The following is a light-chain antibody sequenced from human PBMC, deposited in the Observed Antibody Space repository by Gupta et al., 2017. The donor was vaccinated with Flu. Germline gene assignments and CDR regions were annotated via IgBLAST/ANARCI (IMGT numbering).Light chain of an antibody. V-gene: IGKV3-20*01. CDR3: QQEDDSAGT. CDR1: QTITNNY. J-gene: IGKJ1*01. CDR2: GAS. Sequence: EIVLTQSPDILSLSPGETATLSCRASQTITNNYLAWYQRRPGQAPRLLIHGASNRPSGVPDRFSGSGSGTEFTLTVXTLEPEDFAMYYCQQEDDSAGTFGXATKVQIK.